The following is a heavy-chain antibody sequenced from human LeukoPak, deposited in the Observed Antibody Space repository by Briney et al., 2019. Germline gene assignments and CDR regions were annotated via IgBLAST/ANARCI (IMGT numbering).Heavy chain of an antibody. J-gene: IGHJ4*02. CDR2: ISSIGST. V-gene: IGHV4-61*02. CDR1: GDSISSGRYY. D-gene: IGHD6-13*01. Sequence: SQTLSLTCTVSGDSISSGRYYWNWIRQPAGKGLEWIGRISSIGSTTYNPPLKSRVTISIDTSKKQFSLDLSAVSAPDTALYYCARSPSPRGYYFDLWGLGTVVAVSS. CDR3: ARSPSPRGYYFDL.